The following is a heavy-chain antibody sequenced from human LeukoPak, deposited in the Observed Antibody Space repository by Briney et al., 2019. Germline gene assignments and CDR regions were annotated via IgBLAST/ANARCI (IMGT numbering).Heavy chain of an antibody. V-gene: IGHV3-21*01. D-gene: IGHD5-18*01. CDR3: ARDLLHTATLDY. J-gene: IGHJ4*02. CDR1: GSPFSSYS. CDR2: ISRSSSYI. Sequence: GGSLRLSCAASGSPFSSYSMDWVRQAPGKGLEWVSCISRSSSYIYYADSVKGRFTISRDNAKNSLYLQMNSLRAEDTAFYYCARDLLHTATLDYWGQGTLVTVSS.